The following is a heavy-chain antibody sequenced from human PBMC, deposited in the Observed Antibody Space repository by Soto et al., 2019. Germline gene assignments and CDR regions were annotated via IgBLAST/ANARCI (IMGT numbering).Heavy chain of an antibody. CDR2: IIPNLGIT. D-gene: IGHD2-15*01. CDR3: ARDKGYCSGASCPDFDY. V-gene: IGHV1-69*08. Sequence: QVQLVQSGAEVKKPGSSVKVSCKASGGTLSSYTFSWVRQAPGQGLEWMGRIIPNLGITNYAQKFQGRITIIVDKSTSIAYMELSSLRSEDTAVYYCARDKGYCSGASCPDFDYWGQGTLVTVSS. CDR1: GGTLSSYT. J-gene: IGHJ4*02.